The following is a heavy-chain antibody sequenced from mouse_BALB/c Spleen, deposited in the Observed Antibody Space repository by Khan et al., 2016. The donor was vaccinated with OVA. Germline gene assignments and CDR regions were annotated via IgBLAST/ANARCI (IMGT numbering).Heavy chain of an antibody. CDR3: TRHGYVAWFSY. V-gene: IGHV1S135*01. CDR1: GYSFTSYY. Sequence: VQLKQSGPELMKPGASVKISCKASGYSFTSYYIHWVMQSHGTSLEWIGYIDPFSGGTTYNQKFKGKATLTVDKSSSTAYIHLTNLTSADSAVYYCTRHGYVAWFSYWGQGTLVTVSA. D-gene: IGHD2-2*01. CDR2: IDPFSGGT. J-gene: IGHJ3*01.